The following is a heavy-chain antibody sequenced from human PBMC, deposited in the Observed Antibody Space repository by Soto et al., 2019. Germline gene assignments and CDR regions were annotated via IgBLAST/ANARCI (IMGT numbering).Heavy chain of an antibody. V-gene: IGHV3-23*01. J-gene: IGHJ3*02. CDR2: IGSGSGDI. D-gene: IGHD2-2*02. CDR3: VREGRSSTSCNTGCAFDI. Sequence: EAQLLESGGDLVQTGGSLRLTCAASGFTFSSYAVAWIRQAPGKGLEWVSVIGSGSGDIQYADSVKGRFSISRDNAENSVFLQMISLRAEDTAVYYCVREGRSSTSCNTGCAFDIWGQGTMVTVSS. CDR1: GFTFSSYA.